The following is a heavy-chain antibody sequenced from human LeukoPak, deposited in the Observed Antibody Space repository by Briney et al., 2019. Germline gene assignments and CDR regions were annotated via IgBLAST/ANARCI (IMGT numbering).Heavy chain of an antibody. CDR1: GGSISSYY. J-gene: IGHJ2*01. D-gene: IGHD2-15*01. V-gene: IGHV4-59*08. Sequence: KTSETLSLTCTVSGGSISSYYWSWIRQPPGKGLEWIGYIYYSGSTNYNPSLKSRVTISVDTSKSQFSLKLSSVTAADTAVYYCARQSCSGGSCYPRPYWYFDLWGRGTLVTVSS. CDR3: ARQSCSGGSCYPRPYWYFDL. CDR2: IYYSGST.